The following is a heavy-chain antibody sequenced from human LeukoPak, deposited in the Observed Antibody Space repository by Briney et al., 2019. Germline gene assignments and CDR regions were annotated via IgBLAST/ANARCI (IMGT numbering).Heavy chain of an antibody. Sequence: SETLSHTCTVSGYSISSGYLWGWIRQPPRKGLEWIGSTYHGGTTYSNPSLKSRVIISEDTSKNQFSLKLSSVTAADTAVYYCARGSGDWTYYFDYWGQGTLVTVSS. CDR3: ARGSGDWTYYFDY. J-gene: IGHJ4*02. CDR1: GYSISSGYL. V-gene: IGHV4-38-2*02. D-gene: IGHD2-21*02. CDR2: TYHGGTT.